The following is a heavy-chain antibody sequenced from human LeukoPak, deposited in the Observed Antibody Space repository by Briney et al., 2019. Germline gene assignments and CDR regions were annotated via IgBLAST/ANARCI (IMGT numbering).Heavy chain of an antibody. CDR3: AKADSGDYYDHWGY. CDR1: GGSISSSSYY. J-gene: IGHJ4*02. D-gene: IGHD3-22*01. V-gene: IGHV3-23*01. CDR2: ISGSGGST. Sequence: ETLSLTCTVSGGSISSSSYYWGWIRQPPGKGLEWVSAISGSGGSTYYADSVKGRFTISRDNSKNTLYLQMNSLRAEDTAVYYCAKADSGDYYDHWGYWGQGTLVTVSS.